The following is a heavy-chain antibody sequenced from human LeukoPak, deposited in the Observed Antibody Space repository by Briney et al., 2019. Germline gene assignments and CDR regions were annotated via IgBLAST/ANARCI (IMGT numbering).Heavy chain of an antibody. CDR1: GFTFSRYW. D-gene: IGHD3-3*01. Sequence: GGSLRLSCAASGFTFSRYWMSWVRQAPGKGLEWVAVISYDGSNKYYADSVKGRFTISRDNSKNTLYLQMNSLRAEDTAVYYCARDSHPYDFWSGYYMTRYYYYYYMDVWGKGTTVTVSS. CDR2: ISYDGSNK. V-gene: IGHV3-30*03. J-gene: IGHJ6*03. CDR3: ARDSHPYDFWSGYYMTRYYYYYYMDV.